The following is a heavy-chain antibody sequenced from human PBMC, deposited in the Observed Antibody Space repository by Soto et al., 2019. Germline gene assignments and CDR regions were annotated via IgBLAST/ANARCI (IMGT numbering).Heavy chain of an antibody. Sequence: ASETLSLTCTVSGGSISSGGYYWSWIRQHPGKGLEWIGYIYYSGSTYYNPSLKSRVTISVDTSKNQFSLKLSSVTAADTAVYYCARDGTGYCSGGSCDGFDAWGQGTLVTVSS. CDR1: GGSISSGGYY. CDR2: IYYSGST. V-gene: IGHV4-31*03. CDR3: ARDGTGYCSGGSCDGFDA. J-gene: IGHJ5*02. D-gene: IGHD2-15*01.